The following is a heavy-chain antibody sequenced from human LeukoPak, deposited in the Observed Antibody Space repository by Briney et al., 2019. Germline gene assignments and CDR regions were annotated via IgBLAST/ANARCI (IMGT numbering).Heavy chain of an antibody. CDR3: ARSAGAAAVFDY. CDR1: GYTFTVYY. CDR2: INPNSGGT. D-gene: IGHD6-13*01. V-gene: IGHV1-2*02. J-gene: IGHJ4*02. Sequence: GASVKVSCTASGYTFTVYYMHWVRQAPGQGLDWMGWINPNSGGTNYAQKFQGRVTMTRDTSISTAYMELSRLRSDDTAVYYCARSAGAAAVFDYWGQGTLVTVSS.